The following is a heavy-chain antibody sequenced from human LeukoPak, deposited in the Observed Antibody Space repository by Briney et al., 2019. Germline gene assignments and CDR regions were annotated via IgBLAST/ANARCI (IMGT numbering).Heavy chain of an antibody. V-gene: IGHV4-39*07. CDR2: IYYSGST. J-gene: IGHJ3*02. D-gene: IGHD6-6*01. CDR1: GGSISSSSYY. CDR3: ALGLAARPTDAFDI. Sequence: SETLSLTCTVSGGSISSSSYYWGWIRQPPGKGLEWIGSIYYSGSTYYNPSLKSRVTISVDTSKNQFSLKLSSVTAADTAVYYCALGLAARPTDAFDIWGQGTMVTVSS.